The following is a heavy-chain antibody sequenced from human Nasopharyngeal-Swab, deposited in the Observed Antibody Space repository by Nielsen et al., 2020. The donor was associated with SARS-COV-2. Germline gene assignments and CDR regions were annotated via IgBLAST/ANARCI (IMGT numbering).Heavy chain of an antibody. CDR2: FSYTGIT. D-gene: IGHD1-26*01. Sequence: SETLSLTCTVSGGSISCGSIRSYYGSWIRQHPGKGLEWIGYFSYTGITNYNPSLKSRVTISVDMSKNQFSLKLSSVTAADTAVYYCAREVVGGLVDSWGQGTLVTVSS. CDR3: AREVVGGLVDS. J-gene: IGHJ4*02. V-gene: IGHV4-61*01. CDR1: GGSISCGSIRSYY.